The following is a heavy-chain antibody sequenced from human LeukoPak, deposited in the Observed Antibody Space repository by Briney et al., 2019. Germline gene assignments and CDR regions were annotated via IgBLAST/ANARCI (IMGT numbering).Heavy chain of an antibody. V-gene: IGHV4-34*01. CDR3: ARAPGRGANYYYYMDV. CDR1: GGSFSGYY. Sequence: SETLSLTCAVYGGSFSGYYWSWIRQPPGKGLEWIGEINHSGSTNYNPSLKSRVTTSVDTSKNQFSLRLSSVTAADTAVYYCARAPGRGANYYYYMDVWGKGTTVTISS. CDR2: INHSGST. J-gene: IGHJ6*03. D-gene: IGHD2-15*01.